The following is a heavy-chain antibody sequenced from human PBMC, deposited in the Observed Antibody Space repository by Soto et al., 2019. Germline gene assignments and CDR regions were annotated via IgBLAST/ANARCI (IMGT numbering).Heavy chain of an antibody. CDR3: AKYGFSVRGVNVFVHGYMDV. CDR1: GFTFSSYA. Sequence: EVQLLESGGGLVQPGGSLRLSCAASGFTFSSYAMSWVRQAPGKGLEWVSAISGSGGSTYYADSVKGRFTISRDNSKNPLYLQMNSLRAEDTAVYYCAKYGFSVRGVNVFVHGYMDVWGKGTTVTVSS. V-gene: IGHV3-23*01. CDR2: ISGSGGST. D-gene: IGHD3-10*01. J-gene: IGHJ6*03.